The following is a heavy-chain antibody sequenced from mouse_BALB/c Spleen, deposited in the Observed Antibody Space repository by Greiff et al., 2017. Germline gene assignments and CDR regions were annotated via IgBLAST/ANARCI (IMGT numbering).Heavy chain of an antibody. CDR3: TRRTGPYWYFDV. Sequence: DVKLQESGPGLVKPSQSLSLTCTVTGYSITSDYAWNWIRQFPGNKLEWMGYISYSGSTSYNPSLKSRISITRDTSKNQFFLQLNSVTTEDTATYYCTRRTGPYWYFDVWGAGTTVTVSS. D-gene: IGHD4-1*01. CDR1: GYSITSDYA. J-gene: IGHJ1*01. V-gene: IGHV3-2*02. CDR2: ISYSGST.